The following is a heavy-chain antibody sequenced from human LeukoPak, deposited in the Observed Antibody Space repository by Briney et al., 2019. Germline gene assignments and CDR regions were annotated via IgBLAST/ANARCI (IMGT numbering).Heavy chain of an antibody. CDR3: AKVLDDYGDYGFDY. J-gene: IGHJ4*02. CDR1: GLAFTRYA. CDR2: LSVSGGST. V-gene: IGHV3-23*01. D-gene: IGHD4-17*01. Sequence: GGSLRLACAASGLAFTRYAMRWVRQATGQGMEWVSALSVSGGSTYYPDSVKGRFTISRDNSKNTLYLQMNSLRAEDTAVYYCAKVLDDYGDYGFDYWGQGTLVTVSS.